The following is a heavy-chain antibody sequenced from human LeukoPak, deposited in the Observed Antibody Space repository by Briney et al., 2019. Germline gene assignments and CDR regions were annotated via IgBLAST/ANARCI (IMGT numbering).Heavy chain of an antibody. D-gene: IGHD1-20*01. Sequence: PGGSLRLSCAASGFTFSSYSMNWVRQAPGKGLEWVSSISSSSSYIYYADSVKGRFTISRDNAKNSLYLQMNSLRAEDTAVYYCARELRDNWNDYFDYWGQGTLVTVSS. CDR3: ARELRDNWNDYFDY. CDR2: ISSSSSYI. CDR1: GFTFSSYS. V-gene: IGHV3-21*01. J-gene: IGHJ4*02.